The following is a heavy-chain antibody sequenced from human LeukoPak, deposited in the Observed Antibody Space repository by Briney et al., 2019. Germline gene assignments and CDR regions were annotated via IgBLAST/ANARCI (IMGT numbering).Heavy chain of an antibody. CDR2: IYYSGST. Sequence: PSETLSLTCTVSGGSISSGDYYWSWIRQPPGKGLEWIGYIYYSGSTYYNPSLKSRVTISVDTSKNQFSLKLSSVTAADTTVYYCAREWAVVGFDYWGQGTLVTVSS. J-gene: IGHJ4*02. D-gene: IGHD2-21*01. CDR1: GGSISSGDYY. CDR3: AREWAVVGFDY. V-gene: IGHV4-30-4*08.